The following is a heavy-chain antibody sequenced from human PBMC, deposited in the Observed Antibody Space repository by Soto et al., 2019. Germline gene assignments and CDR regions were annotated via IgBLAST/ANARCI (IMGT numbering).Heavy chain of an antibody. CDR1: GGSISSYY. D-gene: IGHD3-10*01. V-gene: IGHV4-59*01. CDR3: ARERERAMVRGVDFDY. Sequence: QVQLQESGPGLVKPSETLSLTCTVSGGSISSYYWSWIRQPPGKGLEWIGYIYYSGSTNYNPSLKSRVTISVDTSKNQFSLKLSSVTAADTAVYYCARERERAMVRGVDFDYWGQGTLVTVSS. J-gene: IGHJ4*02. CDR2: IYYSGST.